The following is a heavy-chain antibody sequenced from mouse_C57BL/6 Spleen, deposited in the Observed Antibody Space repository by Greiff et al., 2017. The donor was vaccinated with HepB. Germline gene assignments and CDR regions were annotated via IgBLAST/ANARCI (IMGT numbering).Heavy chain of an antibody. V-gene: IGHV14-3*01. CDR2: IDPANGNT. D-gene: IGHD1-1*01. CDR3: APLYYYGSSYGWYFDV. Sequence: EVQLQQSVAELVRPGASVKLSCTASGFNIKNTYMHWVKQRPEQGLEWIGRIDPANGNTKYAPKFQGKATITADTSSNTAYLQLRSLTSEDTAIYYCAPLYYYGSSYGWYFDVWGPGTTVTVSS. J-gene: IGHJ1*01. CDR1: GFNIKNTY.